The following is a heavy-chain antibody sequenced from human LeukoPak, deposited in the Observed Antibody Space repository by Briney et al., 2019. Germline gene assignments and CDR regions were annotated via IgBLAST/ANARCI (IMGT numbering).Heavy chain of an antibody. J-gene: IGHJ4*02. CDR3: ARTYYYGSGGETGFDY. CDR1: GGSISSGDYY. CDR2: IYYSGST. V-gene: IGHV4-30-4*01. D-gene: IGHD3-10*01. Sequence: SETLSLTCTVSGGSISSGDYYWSWIRQPPGKGLEWIGYIYYSGSTYYNPSLKSRVTIPVDTSKNQFSLKLSSVTAADTAVYYCARTYYYGSGGETGFDYWGQGTLVTVSS.